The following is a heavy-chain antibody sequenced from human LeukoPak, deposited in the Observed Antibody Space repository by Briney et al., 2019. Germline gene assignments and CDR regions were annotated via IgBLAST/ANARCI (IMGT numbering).Heavy chain of an antibody. Sequence: PGGPLRLSCAASGFTFSSYSMNWVRQAPGKGLEWVSYISSSSSTIYYADSVKGRFTISRDNAKNSLYLQMNSLRDEDTAVYYCARDPFIDCSGGSCYGYRWGQGTLVTVSS. D-gene: IGHD2-15*01. J-gene: IGHJ4*02. CDR1: GFTFSSYS. CDR2: ISSSSSTI. CDR3: ARDPFIDCSGGSCYGYR. V-gene: IGHV3-48*02.